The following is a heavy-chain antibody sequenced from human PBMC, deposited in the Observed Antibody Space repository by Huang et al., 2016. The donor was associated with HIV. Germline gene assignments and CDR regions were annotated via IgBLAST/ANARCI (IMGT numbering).Heavy chain of an antibody. V-gene: IGHV3-30*18. CDR3: AKGGSAAAVLDF. CDR1: GFTFSSYG. J-gene: IGHJ4*02. CDR2: ISYEAKTK. D-gene: IGHD6-13*01. Sequence: QVQLVESGGGVVQPGRSLRISCAASGFTFSSYGMHWVRQARGKGLEGGAVISYEAKTKYYADSVKGRFSIARDNSKTTVYLQLNSLRLEDTAVYYCAKGGSAAAVLDFWGQGTLVTVSS.